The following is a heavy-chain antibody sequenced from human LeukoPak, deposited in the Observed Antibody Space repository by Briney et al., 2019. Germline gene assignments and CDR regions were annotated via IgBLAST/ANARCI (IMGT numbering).Heavy chain of an antibody. CDR3: ARERPGAPMDY. Sequence: PSETLSLTCTVSGGSISSGGYYWSWIRQHPGKGLEWIGYIYYSGSTYYNPSLKSRVTISVDTSKNQFSLKLSSVTAADTAVYYCARERPGAPMDYWGQGALVTVSS. J-gene: IGHJ4*02. D-gene: IGHD3-10*01. CDR2: IYYSGST. V-gene: IGHV4-31*03. CDR1: GGSISSGGYY.